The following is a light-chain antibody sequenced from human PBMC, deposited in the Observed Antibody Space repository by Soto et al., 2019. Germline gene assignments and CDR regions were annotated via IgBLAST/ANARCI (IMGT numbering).Light chain of an antibody. CDR1: QSVTSSY. J-gene: IGKJ1*01. Sequence: EIVLTQSPGTLSLSPGERATLSCRASQSVTSSYLAWYQRKPGQAPRLLIYGASSRATGIPDRFSGSGSGTGFSLTISRLEPEDFAVYYCQHYGNSPAFGQGTKVEIK. V-gene: IGKV3-20*01. CDR3: QHYGNSPA. CDR2: GAS.